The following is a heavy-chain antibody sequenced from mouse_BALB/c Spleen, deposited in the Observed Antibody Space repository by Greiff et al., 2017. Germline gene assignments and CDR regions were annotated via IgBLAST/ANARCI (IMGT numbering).Heavy chain of an antibody. Sequence: VHVKQSGPELVKPGASVKMSCKASGYTFTSYVMHWVKQKPGQGLEWIGYINPYNDGTKYNEKFKGKATLTSDKSSSTAYMELSSLTSEDSAVYYCARSRIFYYGSSFAYWGQGTLVTVSA. J-gene: IGHJ3*01. CDR3: ARSRIFYYGSSFAY. CDR1: GYTFTSYV. D-gene: IGHD1-1*01. CDR2: INPYNDGT. V-gene: IGHV1-14*01.